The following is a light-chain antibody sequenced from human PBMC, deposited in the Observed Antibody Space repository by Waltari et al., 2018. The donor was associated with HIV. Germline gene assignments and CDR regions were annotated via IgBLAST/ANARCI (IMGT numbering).Light chain of an antibody. Sequence: IQMTQSPSSLSASLGDRVTITCRASQSIGNYVNWYQQKPGKAPNLLIYAASRLQRGVPSRFSGSGSGKDFTFIISDLQPEDYATYYCQQSALTPRTPRTFGQGTKVEV. CDR1: QSIGNY. J-gene: IGKJ1*01. V-gene: IGKV1-39*01. CDR2: AAS. CDR3: QQSALTPRTPRT.